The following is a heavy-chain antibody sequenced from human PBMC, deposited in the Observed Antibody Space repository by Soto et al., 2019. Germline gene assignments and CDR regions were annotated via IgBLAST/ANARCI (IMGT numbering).Heavy chain of an antibody. D-gene: IGHD1-26*01. CDR2: MNPNSGNT. V-gene: IGHV1-8*01. Sequence: QVQLVQSGAEVKKPGASVKVSCKASGYTFTSYDINWVRQATGQGLEWMGWMNPNSGNTGYAQKVQGRVTMTRNTSISTADMELSSLRFEDTAVYYFASAEGGGSDLDYWGQGTLVTVSS. CDR1: GYTFTSYD. J-gene: IGHJ4*02. CDR3: ASAEGGGSDLDY.